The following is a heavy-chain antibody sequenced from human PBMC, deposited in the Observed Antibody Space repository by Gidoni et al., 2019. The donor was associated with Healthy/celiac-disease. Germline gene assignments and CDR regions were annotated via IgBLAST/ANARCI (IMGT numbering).Heavy chain of an antibody. CDR2: IIPILGIA. D-gene: IGHD3-10*01. CDR3: ARVWNYYGSGSSFDY. V-gene: IGHV1-69*04. CDR1: GGTFSSYA. J-gene: IGHJ4*02. Sequence: QVQLVQSGAEGKKPGSSVKVSCKASGGTFSSYAISWVRQAPGQGLEWMGRIIPILGIANYAQKFQGRVTITADNSTSTAYMELSSLRSEDTAVYYCARVWNYYGSGSSFDYWGQGTLVTVSS.